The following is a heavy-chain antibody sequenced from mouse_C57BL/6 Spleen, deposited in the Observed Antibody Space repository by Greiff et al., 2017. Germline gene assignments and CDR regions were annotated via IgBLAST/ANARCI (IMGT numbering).Heavy chain of an antibody. CDR3: ARGSELFDY. CDR2: INPYNGGT. V-gene: IGHV1-19*01. J-gene: IGHJ2*01. Sequence: VQLQQSGPVLVKPGASVKMSCKASGYTFTDYYMNWVKQSHGKSLEWIGVINPYNGGTSYNQKFKGKATLTVDKSSSTAYMELNSLTSEDSAVYYCARGSELFDYWGQGTTLTVSS. CDR1: GYTFTDYY.